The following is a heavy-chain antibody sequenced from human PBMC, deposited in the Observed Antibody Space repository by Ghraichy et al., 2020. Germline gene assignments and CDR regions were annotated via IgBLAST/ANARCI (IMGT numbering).Heavy chain of an antibody. Sequence: SETLSLTCTVSGSSISSASYYWVWIRQPPGKGLDYIGSVYYSGTTHYSPSLERRVTISLDTTKNQFTLKVRSVTAADTAVYYCARHIHYVNYPGWIDPWGQGTQVTV. CDR1: GSSISSASYY. V-gene: IGHV4-39*01. CDR3: ARHIHYVNYPGWIDP. D-gene: IGHD3-16*01. J-gene: IGHJ5*02. CDR2: VYYSGTT.